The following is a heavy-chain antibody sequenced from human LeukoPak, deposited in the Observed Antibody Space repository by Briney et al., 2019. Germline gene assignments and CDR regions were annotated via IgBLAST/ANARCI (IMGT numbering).Heavy chain of an antibody. J-gene: IGHJ3*02. D-gene: IGHD1-26*01. CDR1: GASISSYY. CDR2: IYGRGST. V-gene: IGHV4-4*08. CDR3: ARDTGLLRTLDI. Sequence: SETLSLTCTVSGASISSYYWSWIRQPPGKGLEWIGYIYGRGSTNYNPSLTSRLTISVDNSKNQFSLRLSSVTAADTAMYYCARDTGLLRTLDIWGQGTMVTVGS.